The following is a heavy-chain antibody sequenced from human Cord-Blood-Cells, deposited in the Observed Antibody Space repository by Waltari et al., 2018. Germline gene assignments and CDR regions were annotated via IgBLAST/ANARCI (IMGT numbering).Heavy chain of an antibody. J-gene: IGHJ4*02. CDR3: ARISVDIVATNDY. CDR1: GGSFSGYY. D-gene: IGHD5-12*01. Sequence: QVQLQQWGAGLLTPSETLSLTCAVYGGSFSGYYCSWIRQPPGKGLEWIGEINHSGSTNYNPSLKSRVTISVDTSKNQFSLKLSSVTAADTAVYYCARISVDIVATNDYWGQGTLVTVSS. V-gene: IGHV4-34*01. CDR2: INHSGST.